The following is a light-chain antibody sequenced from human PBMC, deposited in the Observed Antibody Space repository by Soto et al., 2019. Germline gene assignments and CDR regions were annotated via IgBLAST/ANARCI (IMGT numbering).Light chain of an antibody. CDR1: QSVSNNY. V-gene: IGKV3-11*01. CDR2: DAS. J-gene: IGKJ4*01. Sequence: EIVLTQSPGTLSLSPGERATLSCRAIQSVSNNYLAWYQQKPGQAPRLLIYDASNRATGIPARFSGSGSGTDFTLTISSLEPEDFGVYYCQQRSNWPPVTFGGGTKVDI. CDR3: QQRSNWPPVT.